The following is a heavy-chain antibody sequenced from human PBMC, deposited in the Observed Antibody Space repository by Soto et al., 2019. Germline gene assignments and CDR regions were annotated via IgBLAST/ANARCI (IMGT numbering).Heavy chain of an antibody. V-gene: IGHV3-15*01. CDR1: GFTFSNAW. Sequence: GGSLRLSCAASGFTFSNAWMSWVRQAPGKGLEWVGRIKSKTDGGTTDYAAPVKGRFTISRDDSKNTLYLQMNSLKTEDTAVYYCTKYYYGSGSYYDYWGQGTLVTVSS. D-gene: IGHD3-10*01. J-gene: IGHJ4*02. CDR3: TKYYYGSGSYYDY. CDR2: IKSKTDGGTT.